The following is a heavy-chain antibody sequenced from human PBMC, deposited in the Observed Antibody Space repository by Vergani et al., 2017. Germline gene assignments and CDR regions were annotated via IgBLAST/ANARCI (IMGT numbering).Heavy chain of an antibody. D-gene: IGHD3-10*01. CDR1: GGTFSSYT. J-gene: IGHJ4*02. CDR3: ASEGYYGSGTMGAFDY. Sequence: QVQLVQSGAEVKKPGSSVKVSCKASGGTFSSYTISWVRQAPGQGLEWMGRIIPILGIANYARKFQGRVTITADKSTSTAYMELSSLRSEDTAVYYCASEGYYGSGTMGAFDYWGQGTLVTVSS. CDR2: IIPILGIA. V-gene: IGHV1-69*02.